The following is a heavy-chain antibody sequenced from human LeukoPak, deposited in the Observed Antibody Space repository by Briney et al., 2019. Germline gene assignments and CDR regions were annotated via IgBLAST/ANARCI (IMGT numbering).Heavy chain of an antibody. CDR3: APKMYYYDSSAYYPFDY. V-gene: IGHV3-48*01. CDR2: ISSSSSTI. CDR1: GFTFSSYS. J-gene: IGHJ4*02. Sequence: GGSLRLSCTASGFTFSSYSTNWVRQTPGKGLEWVSYISSSSSTIHYADSVKGRFTISRDNAKNSLYLEMNSLRAEDTAVYYCAPKMYYYDSSAYYPFDYWGQGTLVTVSS. D-gene: IGHD3-22*01.